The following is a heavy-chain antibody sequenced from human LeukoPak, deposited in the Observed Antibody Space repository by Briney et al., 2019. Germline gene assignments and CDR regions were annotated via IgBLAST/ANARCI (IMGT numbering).Heavy chain of an antibody. V-gene: IGHV3-23*01. CDR2: ISGGGGST. J-gene: IGHJ3*02. CDR3: AKKGLVVTFDI. D-gene: IGHD2-21*01. CDR1: GFTFSSYA. Sequence: GGSLKLSCAASGFTFSSYAMSWVRQAPGKGLEWVSAISGGGGSTYYADSVKGRFTISRDNSKNTLYLQMNSLRAEDTAVYYCAKKGLVVTFDIWGQGTMVTVSS.